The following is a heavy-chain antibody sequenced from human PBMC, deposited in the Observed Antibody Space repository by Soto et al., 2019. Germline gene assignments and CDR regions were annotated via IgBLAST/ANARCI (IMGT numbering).Heavy chain of an antibody. J-gene: IGHJ5*02. V-gene: IGHV1-2*02. CDR3: ACHDPSARFDP. Sequence: QVQLVQSGAEVKKPGASVKVSCKAPRYIFTAYFMHWVRQAPGQGLEWMGWINPNNGATHYGLSFQGRVTMTRDTSISTAYMELSSMRSDDTAVYYCACHDPSARFDPWGQGTLVIVSS. CDR2: INPNNGAT. D-gene: IGHD1-1*01. CDR1: RYIFTAYF.